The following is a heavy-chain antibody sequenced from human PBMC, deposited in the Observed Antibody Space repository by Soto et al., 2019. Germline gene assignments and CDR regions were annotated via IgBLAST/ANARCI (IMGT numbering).Heavy chain of an antibody. CDR2: INSDGTRT. Sequence: PGGSLRLSCAASGFTFSNYWMHWVRQAPGKGLVWVSRINSDGTRTNYADSVKGRFTISRDNAENTLYLQMNSLTAEDTAVYYCARVAVGYYYMEVWGKGTTVTVSS. CDR3: ARVAVGYYYMEV. V-gene: IGHV3-74*01. CDR1: GFTFSNYW. J-gene: IGHJ6*03.